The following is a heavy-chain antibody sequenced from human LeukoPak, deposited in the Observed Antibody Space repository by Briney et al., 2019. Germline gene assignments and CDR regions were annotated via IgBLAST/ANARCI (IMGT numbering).Heavy chain of an antibody. CDR2: INSDGSST. CDR1: GFTFSSYW. CDR3: ARVYDYIWGSYRTDY. J-gene: IGHJ4*02. V-gene: IGHV3-74*01. Sequence: GGSLRLSCAASGFTFSSYWMHWVRQAPGKGLVWVSRINSDGSSTSYADSVKGRFTISRDNAKNTLYLQMNSLRAEDTAVYYCARVYDYIWGSYRTDYWGQGTLVTVSS. D-gene: IGHD3-16*02.